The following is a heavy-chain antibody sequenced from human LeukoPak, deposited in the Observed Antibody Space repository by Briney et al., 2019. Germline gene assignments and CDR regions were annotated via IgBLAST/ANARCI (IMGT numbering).Heavy chain of an antibody. CDR3: ARAPRWSGSTSFFDY. J-gene: IGHJ4*02. D-gene: IGHD3-10*02. CDR1: GDSVSTSGVA. V-gene: IGHV6-1*01. Sequence: SQTLSLTCAISGDSVSTSGVAWNWVRQSPSRGLEWLGRTYYTSKWNTDYAVSVKSRIVVNPDTSKNQFSLKLNSMTAADTAVYYCARAPRWSGSTSFFDYWGQGTLVTVSS. CDR2: TYYTSKWNT.